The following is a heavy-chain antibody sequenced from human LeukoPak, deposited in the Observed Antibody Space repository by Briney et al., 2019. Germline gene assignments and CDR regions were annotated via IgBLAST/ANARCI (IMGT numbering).Heavy chain of an antibody. V-gene: IGHV4-39*07. CDR3: ARGYSSSWYSRYYYYYMDV. CDR2: INHSGST. CDR1: GGSISSSSYY. Sequence: SETLSLTCTVSGGSISSSSYYWSRIRQPPWKGLEWIGEINHSGSTNYNPSLKSRVTISVDTSKNQFSLKLSSVTAADTAVYYCARGYSSSWYSRYYYYYMDVWGKGTTVTVSS. J-gene: IGHJ6*03. D-gene: IGHD6-13*01.